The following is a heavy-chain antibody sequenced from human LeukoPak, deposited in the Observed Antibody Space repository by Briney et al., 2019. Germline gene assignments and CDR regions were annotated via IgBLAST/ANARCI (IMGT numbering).Heavy chain of an antibody. D-gene: IGHD3-9*01. CDR2: IYSGGST. CDR3: ARVSYDILTGYSYIDY. CDR1: GFTVSSNY. J-gene: IGHJ4*02. Sequence: GGSLRLSCAASGFTVSSNYMSWVRQAPGKGLEWVSVIYSGGSTYYADSVKGRFTISRDNSKNTLYLQMNSLRAEDTAVYYCARVSYDILTGYSYIDYWGQGALVTVSS. V-gene: IGHV3-53*01.